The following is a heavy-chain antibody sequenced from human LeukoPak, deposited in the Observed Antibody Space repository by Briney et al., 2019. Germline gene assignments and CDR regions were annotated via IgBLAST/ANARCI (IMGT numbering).Heavy chain of an antibody. CDR3: ARRDYSNGGFDY. CDR1: GYSISSGYY. Sequence: SETLSLTCTVSGYSISSGYYWGWIRQPPGKGLEWIGSIYHSGSTYYNPSLKSRVTISVDTSKDQFSLKLSSVTAADTAVYYCARRDYSNGGFDYWGQGTLVTVSS. V-gene: IGHV4-38-2*02. CDR2: IYHSGST. J-gene: IGHJ4*02. D-gene: IGHD4-11*01.